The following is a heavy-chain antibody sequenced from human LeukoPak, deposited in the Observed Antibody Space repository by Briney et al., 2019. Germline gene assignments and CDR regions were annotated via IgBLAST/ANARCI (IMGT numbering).Heavy chain of an antibody. J-gene: IGHJ6*02. D-gene: IGHD1-26*01. Sequence: ASVKVSCKASGYTFTSYYMHWVRQAPGQGLEWMGGIIPIFGTANYAQKFQGRVTITADESTSTAYMELSSLRSEDTAVYYCARAGSYSGSYWRYYYYGMDVWGQGTTVTVSS. CDR1: GYTFTSYY. CDR2: IIPIFGTA. CDR3: ARAGSYSGSYWRYYYYGMDV. V-gene: IGHV1-69*13.